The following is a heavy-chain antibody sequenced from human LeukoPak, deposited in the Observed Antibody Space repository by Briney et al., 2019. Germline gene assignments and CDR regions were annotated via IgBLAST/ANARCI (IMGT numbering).Heavy chain of an antibody. CDR2: IYFSGST. CDR1: GGSISDHY. Sequence: SETLSLTCTVSGGSISDHYWSWVRQPAGKGLEWIGRIYFSGSTNYTPSLLGRVIISVDTSKNQFSLKLSSVTAADTAVYYCARGGSGNYYGSGSRNNWFDPWGQGTLVTVSS. J-gene: IGHJ5*02. D-gene: IGHD3-10*01. CDR3: ARGGSGNYYGSGSRNNWFDP. V-gene: IGHV4-4*07.